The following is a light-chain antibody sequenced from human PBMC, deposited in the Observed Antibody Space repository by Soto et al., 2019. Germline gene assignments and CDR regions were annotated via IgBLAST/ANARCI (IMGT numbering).Light chain of an antibody. J-gene: IGKJ5*01. Sequence: DIEMTQSPATLSVSVGERATLSCRASQSVSSNLAWYQQKPGQAPGLLIYGASNRATGIPARFSGSGSGTDFTLTISSLEPEDFAVYYCQQRSNWPPITFGQGTRLEIK. CDR2: GAS. CDR1: QSVSSN. CDR3: QQRSNWPPIT. V-gene: IGKV3-11*01.